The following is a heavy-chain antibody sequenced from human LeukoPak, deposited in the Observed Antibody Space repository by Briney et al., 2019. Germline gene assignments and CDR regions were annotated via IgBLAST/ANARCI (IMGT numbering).Heavy chain of an antibody. CDR3: ASGNYYDSSGYYVS. Sequence: GASAKVSCQASGGTFSSYSISWGRQAPGQGLEWMGGIIPMFGTEKSEQKLQGRVTITTEESTSTAYMEMRSLRSEDTAVYYCASGNYYDSSGYYVSWGQGTLVTVSS. CDR2: IIPMFGTE. V-gene: IGHV1-69*05. D-gene: IGHD3-22*01. J-gene: IGHJ5*02. CDR1: GGTFSSYS.